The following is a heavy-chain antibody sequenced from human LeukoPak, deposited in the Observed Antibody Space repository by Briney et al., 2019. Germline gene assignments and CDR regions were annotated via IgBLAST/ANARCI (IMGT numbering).Heavy chain of an antibody. V-gene: IGHV3-7*01. CDR3: ARYLHLGY. CDR2: INQNGGEK. Sequence: SGGSLRLSCADSGFTFSGYWMNWVRQAPGKGLEWVANINQNGGEKYYVDSVKGRFTISRDNGKNSLYLQMNSLRAEDTAVYYCARYLHLGYWGQGTLVTVSS. CDR1: GFTFSGYW. J-gene: IGHJ4*02.